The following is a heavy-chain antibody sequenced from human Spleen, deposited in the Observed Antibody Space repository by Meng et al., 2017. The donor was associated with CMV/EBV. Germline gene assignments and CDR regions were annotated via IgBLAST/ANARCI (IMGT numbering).Heavy chain of an antibody. CDR3: ARGRVTGVSGYYSYYYYYGMDV. CDR2: ISYDGSNK. V-gene: IGHV3-30*04. Sequence: GESLKISCAASGFTFSSYAMHWVRQAPGKGLKWVAVISYDGSNKYYADSVKGRFTISRDNSKNTLYLQMNSLRAEDTAVYYCARGRVTGVSGYYSYYYYYGMDVWGQGTTVTVSS. D-gene: IGHD3-22*01. J-gene: IGHJ6*02. CDR1: GFTFSSYA.